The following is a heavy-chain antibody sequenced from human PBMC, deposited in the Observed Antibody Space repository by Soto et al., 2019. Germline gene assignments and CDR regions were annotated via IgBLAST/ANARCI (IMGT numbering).Heavy chain of an antibody. V-gene: IGHV4-39*01. CDR2: IYYSGST. J-gene: IGHJ4*02. CDR1: GGSISSSSYY. Sequence: SETLSLTCTVSGGSISSSSYYWGWIRQPPGKGLEWIGSIYYSGSTYYNPSLKSRVTISVDTSKNQFSLKLSSVTAADTAVYYCARLQRGFEFDYWGQGTLVTVSS. CDR3: ARLQRGFEFDY. D-gene: IGHD5-12*01.